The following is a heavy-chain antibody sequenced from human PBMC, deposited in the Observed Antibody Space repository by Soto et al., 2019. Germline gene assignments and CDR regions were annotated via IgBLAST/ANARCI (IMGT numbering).Heavy chain of an antibody. CDR3: ARGDTAMAGRYFDY. J-gene: IGHJ4*02. Sequence: QLQLQQWGAGLLKPSETLSLTCAVYGGSFSGYYWSWIRQPPGKGLEWIGEINHSGSTNYNPSLKSRVTISVDTSKNQFSLKLSSVTAADTAVYYCARGDTAMAGRYFDYWGQGTLVTVSS. D-gene: IGHD5-18*01. V-gene: IGHV4-34*01. CDR2: INHSGST. CDR1: GGSFSGYY.